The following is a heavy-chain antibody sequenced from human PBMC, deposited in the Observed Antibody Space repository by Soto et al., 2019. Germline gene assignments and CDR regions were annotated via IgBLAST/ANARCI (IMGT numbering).Heavy chain of an antibody. J-gene: IGHJ4*02. CDR1: GFTFSNYN. CDR3: ARAGLASFDY. V-gene: IGHV3-48*02. Sequence: EVQLVESGGGLVQPGGSLRLSCAASGFTFSNYNMNWVRQTPGKGLEWVSYITYSSTTISYADSVNGRFTISRDNAKNSLYLQINSLRDEDTAVYYCARAGLASFDYWGQATLVTVSS. D-gene: IGHD6-19*01. CDR2: ITYSSTTI.